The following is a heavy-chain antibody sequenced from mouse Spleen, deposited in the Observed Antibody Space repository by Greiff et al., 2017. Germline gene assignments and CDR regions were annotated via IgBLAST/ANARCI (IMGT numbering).Heavy chain of an antibody. D-gene: IGHD2-4*01. Sequence: EVKVVESGGDLVKPGGSLKLSCAASGFTFSSYGMSWVRQTPDKRLEWVATISSGGSYTYYPDSVKGRFTISRDNAKNTLYLQMSSLKSEDTAMYYCARGGIYYDSDVPNWYFEVWGTGTTVTVSS. V-gene: IGHV5-6*01. CDR2: ISSGGSYT. CDR1: GFTFSSYG. CDR3: ARGGIYYDSDVPNWYFEV. J-gene: IGHJ1*03.